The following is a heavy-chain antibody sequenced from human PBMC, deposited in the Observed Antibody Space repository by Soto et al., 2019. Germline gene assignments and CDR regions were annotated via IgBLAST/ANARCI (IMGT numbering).Heavy chain of an antibody. D-gene: IGHD2-2*01. V-gene: IGHV3-66*01. J-gene: IGHJ5*02. CDR3: ARVLESGHNCISTSCYRWFDP. CDR2: IYSGGST. Sequence: EVQLVESGGGLVQPGGSLRLSCAASGFTVSSNYMSWVRQAPGKGLEWVSVIYSGGSTYYADSVKGRFTISRDNSKNTLYLQMNSLRAEDTAVYYCARVLESGHNCISTSCYRWFDPWGQGTLVTVSS. CDR1: GFTVSSNY.